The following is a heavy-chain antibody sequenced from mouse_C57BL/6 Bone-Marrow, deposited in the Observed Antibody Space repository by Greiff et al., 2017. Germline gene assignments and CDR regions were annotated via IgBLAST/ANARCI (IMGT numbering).Heavy chain of an antibody. CDR2: INPGSGGT. Sequence: VQLQQSGAQLVRPGTSVKVSCKASGYAFTNYLIEWVKQRPGQGLEWIGVINPGSGGTNYNEKFKGKATLTADKSSSTAYMQLSSLTSEDSAVYFCARSITTVVAWYFDVWGTGTTVTVSS. CDR3: ARSITTVVAWYFDV. V-gene: IGHV1-54*01. J-gene: IGHJ1*03. D-gene: IGHD1-1*01. CDR1: GYAFTNYL.